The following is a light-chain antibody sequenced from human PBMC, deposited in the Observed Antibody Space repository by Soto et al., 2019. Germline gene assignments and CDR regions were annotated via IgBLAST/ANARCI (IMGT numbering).Light chain of an antibody. Sequence: EIVLTQSPGTLSLSPGERATLSCRASQRISNSYLAWYQQKPGQAPRLLLYDASSRATGIPDRVSGSGSGTDLTLTISRLEPEDFAVYYCHQYGSSPITFGQGARLEIK. CDR2: DAS. J-gene: IGKJ5*01. V-gene: IGKV3-20*01. CDR1: QRISNSY. CDR3: HQYGSSPIT.